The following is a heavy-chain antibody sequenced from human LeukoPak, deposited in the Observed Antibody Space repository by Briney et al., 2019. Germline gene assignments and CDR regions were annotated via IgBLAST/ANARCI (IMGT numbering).Heavy chain of an antibody. D-gene: IGHD6-6*01. CDR3: ARVGRGREYSSSAKPLGGFKD. Sequence: ASVKVSCKASGYTFTNYGISWVRQAPGQGLEWMGWISAYNGNTNYAQNLQGRVTMTTDTSTSTAYMELRSLRSDDTAVYYCARVGRGREYSSSAKPLGGFKDWGQGTLVTVSS. CDR2: ISAYNGNT. CDR1: GYTFTNYG. V-gene: IGHV1-18*01. J-gene: IGHJ4*02.